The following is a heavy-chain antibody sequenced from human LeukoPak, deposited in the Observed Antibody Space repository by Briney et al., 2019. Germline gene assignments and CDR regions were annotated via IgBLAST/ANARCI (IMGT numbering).Heavy chain of an antibody. D-gene: IGHD1-26*01. CDR1: GGTFSSYA. V-gene: IGHV1-69*13. J-gene: IGHJ4*02. CDR3: ARGFLVGHSPEVYYFDY. CDR2: IIPIFGTA. Sequence: ASVKVSCKASGGTFSSYAISWVRQAPGQGLEWMGGIIPIFGTANYAQKFQGRVTITADESTSTAYMELSSLRSEDTAVYYCARGFLVGHSPEVYYFDYWGQGTLVTVSS.